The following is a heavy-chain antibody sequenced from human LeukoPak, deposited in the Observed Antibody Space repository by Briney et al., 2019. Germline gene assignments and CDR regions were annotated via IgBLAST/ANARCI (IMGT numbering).Heavy chain of an antibody. Sequence: PSETLSLTCTVAGGSIGTYYWTWIRQPPGKGLEWIGYIYYTGSTNYNPSLKSRVTISVDTTKNQFSLKLSSVTPADTAVYYCARDNSGSYIDYWGQGTLVTVSS. V-gene: IGHV4-59*01. CDR3: ARDNSGSYIDY. CDR2: IYYTGST. J-gene: IGHJ4*02. D-gene: IGHD1-26*01. CDR1: GGSIGTYY.